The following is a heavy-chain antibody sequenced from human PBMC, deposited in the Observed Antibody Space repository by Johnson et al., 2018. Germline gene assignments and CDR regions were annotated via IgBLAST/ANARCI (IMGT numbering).Heavy chain of an antibody. CDR3: ARVLRSWVGAVYFQD. CDR1: GGSLSSYY. Sequence: QVQLQESGPGLVKPSETLSLTCTVSGGSLSSYYWSWIRQPPWKGLEYIGSVYYSGTTNYNPSLKSRVTISIDTSKNQFSLKLSSVPAADTAVYYCARVLRSWVGAVYFQDWGQGTLVTVSA. V-gene: IGHV4-59*01. CDR2: VYYSGTT. J-gene: IGHJ1*01. D-gene: IGHD3-3*01.